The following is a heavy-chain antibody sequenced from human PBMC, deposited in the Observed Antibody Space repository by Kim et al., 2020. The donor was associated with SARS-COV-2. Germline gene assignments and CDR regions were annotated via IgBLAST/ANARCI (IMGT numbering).Heavy chain of an antibody. CDR1: GGSISSSSYY. V-gene: IGHV4-39*01. J-gene: IGHJ3*02. D-gene: IGHD6-13*01. CDR3: ARAGGSSWSWAFDI. Sequence: SETLSLTCTVSGGSISSSSYYWGWIRQPPGKGLEWIGSIYYSGSTYYNPSLKSRVTISVDTSKNQFSLKLSSVTAADTTVYYCARAGGSSWSWAFDIWGQGTMVTVSS. CDR2: IYYSGST.